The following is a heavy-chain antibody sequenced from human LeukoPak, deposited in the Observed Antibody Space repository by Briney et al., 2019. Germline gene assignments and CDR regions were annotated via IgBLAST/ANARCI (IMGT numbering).Heavy chain of an antibody. CDR1: GSTFSSYAM. J-gene: IGHJ4*02. Sequence: GSLRLSCVASGSTFSSYAMSWVRQPPGKGLEWVGEIFHTGSTNYNPSLKSRLTISVDKSRHQFSLNLSSVTAADTAVYYCARDRGYSGTFGLIDYWGQGTLVTVSS. D-gene: IGHD1-26*01. CDR3: ARDRGYSGTFGLIDY. V-gene: IGHV4-4*02. CDR2: IFHTGST.